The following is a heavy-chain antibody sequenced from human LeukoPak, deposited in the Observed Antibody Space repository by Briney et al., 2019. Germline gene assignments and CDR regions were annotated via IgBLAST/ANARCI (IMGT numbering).Heavy chain of an antibody. CDR1: GYTFTGYY. CDR3: AREGRSLGPYYFDY. D-gene: IGHD3-16*02. J-gene: IGHJ4*02. Sequence: ASVKVSCKASGYTFTGYYMHWVRQAPGQGLEWMGWINPNSGGTNYTQKFKSRVTLTRDTSISTAYMEQCTLRSEDTAVYYCAREGRSLGPYYFDYWGQGTLVTVSS. CDR2: INPNSGGT. V-gene: IGHV1-2*02.